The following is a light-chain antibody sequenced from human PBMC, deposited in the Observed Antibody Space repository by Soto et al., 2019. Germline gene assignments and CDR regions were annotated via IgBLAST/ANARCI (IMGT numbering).Light chain of an antibody. V-gene: IGKV3-20*01. J-gene: IGKJ1*01. Sequence: EIVLTQSXGTLXXXPXXXXXXXXXASQSVSNYLAWYQRKPGQAPRLLIYGASSRATGIPDRFSGSGSGTDFTLTISRLEPEDFAVYYCHQYGGSPQTFGQGTXV. CDR1: QSVSNY. CDR2: GAS. CDR3: HQYGGSPQT.